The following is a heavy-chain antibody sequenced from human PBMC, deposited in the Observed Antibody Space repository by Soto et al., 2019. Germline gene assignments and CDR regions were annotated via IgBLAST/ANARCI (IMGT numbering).Heavy chain of an antibody. CDR3: AREACSGGNCFYFGPDS. CDR1: GITFSSYW. D-gene: IGHD2-15*01. V-gene: IGHV3-74*01. Sequence: EVQLVESGGGLVQPGGSLRLSCAASGITFSSYWMHWVRQAPGKGLVWVSRIKSDGSSTSYADSVKGRFTISRDNAKNTLSLQMNSLRAEDTAVYYCAREACSGGNCFYFGPDSWGQGTLVTVSS. CDR2: IKSDGSST. J-gene: IGHJ4*02.